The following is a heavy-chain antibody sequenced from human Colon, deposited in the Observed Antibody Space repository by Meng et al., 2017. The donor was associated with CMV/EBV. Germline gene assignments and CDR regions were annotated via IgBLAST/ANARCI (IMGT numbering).Heavy chain of an antibody. CDR2: IGYDGSNK. Sequence: CAGDGISCSGCGMNWDGQAGGKGLEWVGSIGYDGSNKDYADSVKGRFTISRDNSKNTLYLQMNSLRAEDTAVYYCAKEGGSYWQVCTSWGQGTLVTVSS. CDR1: GISCSGCG. V-gene: IGHV3-33*06. CDR3: AKEGGSYWQVCTS. D-gene: IGHD2-15*01. J-gene: IGHJ5*02.